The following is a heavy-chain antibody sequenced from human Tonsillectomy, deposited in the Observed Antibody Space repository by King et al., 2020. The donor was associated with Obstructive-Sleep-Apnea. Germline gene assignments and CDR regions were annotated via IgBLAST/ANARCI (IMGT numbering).Heavy chain of an antibody. V-gene: IGHV3-23*04. Sequence: VQLVESGGGLVQPGGSLRLSCAASGFTFSTYAMSWVRQAPGKGLEWVSAISGSGGSTYFADSAKGRFTISRDNSKNTLHLEMYSLRAEDTALFYCAKLNSGWLPDYWGQGTLVTVSS. J-gene: IGHJ4*02. D-gene: IGHD5-24*01. CDR2: ISGSGGST. CDR1: GFTFSTYA. CDR3: AKLNSGWLPDY.